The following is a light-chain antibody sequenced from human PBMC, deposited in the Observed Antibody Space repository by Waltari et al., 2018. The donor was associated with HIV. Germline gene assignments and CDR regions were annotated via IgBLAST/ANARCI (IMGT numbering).Light chain of an antibody. CDR2: AAS. Sequence: DIQMTQSPSSLSASVGDKVTITCRASQTISNYLNWYQHKPGKAPKLLMYAASTLESGVPSRISGSGSGTDFTLTISSLQPEDFASYYCQQSFSIPLTFGGGTRVEI. J-gene: IGKJ4*01. V-gene: IGKV1-39*01. CDR1: QTISNY. CDR3: QQSFSIPLT.